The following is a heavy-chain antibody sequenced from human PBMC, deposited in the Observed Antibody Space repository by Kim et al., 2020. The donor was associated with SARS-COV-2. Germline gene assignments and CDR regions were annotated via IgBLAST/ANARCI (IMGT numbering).Heavy chain of an antibody. J-gene: IGHJ4*02. CDR2: IYYSGST. D-gene: IGHD5-18*01. CDR3: ARSIGGYSYGYSFDY. Sequence: SETLSLTCTVSGGSISSYYWSWIRQPPGKGLEWIGYIYYSGSTNYNPPLKSRVTISVDTSKNQFSLKLSSVTAADTAVYYCARSIGGYSYGYSFDYWGQG. CDR1: GGSISSYY. V-gene: IGHV4-59*13.